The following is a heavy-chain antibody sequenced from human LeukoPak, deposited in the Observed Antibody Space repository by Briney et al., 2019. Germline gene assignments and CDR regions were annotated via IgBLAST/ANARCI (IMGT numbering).Heavy chain of an antibody. CDR3: AKELYYYYYGMDV. Sequence: GGSLRLSCAASGFTFSSYGMHWVRQAPGKGLEWVAVISYDGSDKYYADSVKGRFTISRDNSKNTLYLQMNSLRAEDTAVYYCAKELYYYYYGMDVWGQGTTVTVSS. V-gene: IGHV3-30*18. CDR2: ISYDGSDK. CDR1: GFTFSSYG. J-gene: IGHJ6*02.